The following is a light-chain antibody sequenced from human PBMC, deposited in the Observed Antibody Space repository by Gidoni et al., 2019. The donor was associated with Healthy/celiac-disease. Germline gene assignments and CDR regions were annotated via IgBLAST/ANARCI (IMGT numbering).Light chain of an antibody. CDR2: EVS. CDR1: SIDFCGYNY. J-gene: IGLJ2*01. CDR3: SSYAGSNNRVV. Sequence: QSSLTQPPPPSGPPGQPFTISCTGTSIDFCGYNYVSWHQQHPGKAPKLMIYEVSKRPSGVPDRFSGSKSGNTASLTVSGLQAEDEADYYCSSYAGSNNRVVFGGGTKLTVL. V-gene: IGLV2-8*01.